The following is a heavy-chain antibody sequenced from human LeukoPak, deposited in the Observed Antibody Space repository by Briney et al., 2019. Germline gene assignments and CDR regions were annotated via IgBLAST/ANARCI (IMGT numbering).Heavy chain of an antibody. CDR3: ARGAARPGFVDY. CDR2: ISSSGSTI. D-gene: IGHD6-6*01. Sequence: GGSLRLSCAASGFTFSDYYMTWTPQAPERGLEWVSYISSSGSTIYYADSVKGRFTISRDNAKNSLYLQMNSLRAEDTGVYYCARGAARPGFVDYWGQGTLGTVSS. J-gene: IGHJ4*02. V-gene: IGHV3-11*01. CDR1: GFTFSDYY.